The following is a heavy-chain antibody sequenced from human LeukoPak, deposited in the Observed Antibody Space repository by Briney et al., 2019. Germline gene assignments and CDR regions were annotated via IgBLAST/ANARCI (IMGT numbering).Heavy chain of an antibody. J-gene: IGHJ4*02. CDR1: GGTFSNNP. CDR3: AREMVGSGWYYDY. Sequence: ASVKVSCKASGGTFSNNPISWVRQAPGQGLEWMGWISAYNGNTNYAQKLQGRVTMTTDTSTSTAYMELRSLRSDDTAVYYCAREMVGSGWYYDYWGQGTLVTVSS. V-gene: IGHV1-18*01. D-gene: IGHD6-19*01. CDR2: ISAYNGNT.